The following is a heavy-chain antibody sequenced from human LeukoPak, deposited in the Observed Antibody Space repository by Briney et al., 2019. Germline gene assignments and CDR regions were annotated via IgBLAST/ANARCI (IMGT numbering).Heavy chain of an antibody. CDR1: GFTFSSYS. CDR2: ISSSSTYI. Sequence: GGSLRLSCAASGFTFSSYSMNWVRQAPGKGLEWVSSISSSSTYIYYAGSVNGRFTISRDNAKNSLYLQMNSLRAEDTAMYYCARGPTPQTYYYDSSGYSDWGQGTLVTVSS. CDR3: ARGPTPQTYYYDSSGYSD. J-gene: IGHJ4*02. V-gene: IGHV3-21*01. D-gene: IGHD3-22*01.